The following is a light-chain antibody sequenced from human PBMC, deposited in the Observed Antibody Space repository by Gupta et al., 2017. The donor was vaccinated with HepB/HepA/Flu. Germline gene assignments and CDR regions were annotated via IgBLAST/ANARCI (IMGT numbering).Light chain of an antibody. V-gene: IGLV1-44*01. CDR3: AVWDDSLNGLI. Sequence: QSVLTQPPSASGTPGQRVTISCSGSSSNIGSNNVNWYQQLPGTAPKLVIYSNNQRPSGVPDRFSGSKSGTSASLAISGLQSDDEADYHCAVWDDSLNGLIFGGGTKLTVL. J-gene: IGLJ2*01. CDR2: SNN. CDR1: SSNIGSNN.